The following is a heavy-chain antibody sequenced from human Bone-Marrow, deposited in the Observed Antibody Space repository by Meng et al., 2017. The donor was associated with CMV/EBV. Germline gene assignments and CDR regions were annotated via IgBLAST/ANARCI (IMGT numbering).Heavy chain of an antibody. J-gene: IGHJ4*02. CDR3: ARDWGIFADWYYFDY. CDR1: GFTFSRYW. Sequence: GESLKISCAASGFTFSRYWMSWVRQAPGKGLEWVANINQDGSEKYYVDSMKGRFTISRDNAKNSLYLQMNSLRAEDTAVYYCARDWGIFADWYYFDYWGQGTLVTVSS. D-gene: IGHD3-16*01. CDR2: INQDGSEK. V-gene: IGHV3-7*01.